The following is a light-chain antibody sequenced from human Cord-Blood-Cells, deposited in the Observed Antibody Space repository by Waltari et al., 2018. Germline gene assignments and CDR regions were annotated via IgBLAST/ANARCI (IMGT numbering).Light chain of an antibody. Sequence: DIVMTQSPDSLAVSLGERATFNCKSSPSVLYSSNNKNYLAWYQQKPGQPPKLLIYWASTRESGVPDRFSGSGSGTDFTLTISSLQAEDVAVYYCQQYYSTPYTFGQGTKLEIK. J-gene: IGKJ2*01. CDR3: QQYYSTPYT. V-gene: IGKV4-1*01. CDR2: WAS. CDR1: PSVLYSSNNKNY.